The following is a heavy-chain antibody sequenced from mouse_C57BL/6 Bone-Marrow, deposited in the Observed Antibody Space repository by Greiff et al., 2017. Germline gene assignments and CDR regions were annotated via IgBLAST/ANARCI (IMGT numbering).Heavy chain of an antibody. J-gene: IGHJ4*01. CDR2: IHPSSGST. D-gene: IGHD2-5*01. Sequence: QVQLQQPGAELVKPGASVKLSCKASGYTFTSYGMHWVKQRPGQGLEWIGMIHPSSGSTYYNEKFKSKATLTVDKSSSTAYMQRSSLASEDSAVYYCARPYYSNYVNAMDYWGQGTSVTVS. CDR3: ARPYYSNYVNAMDY. CDR1: GYTFTSYG. V-gene: IGHV1-64*01.